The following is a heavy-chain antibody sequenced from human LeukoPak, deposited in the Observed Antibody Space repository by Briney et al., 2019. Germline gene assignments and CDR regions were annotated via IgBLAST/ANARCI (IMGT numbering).Heavy chain of an antibody. CDR3: ARDVVVAATLPNWFDP. CDR1: GYTFTGYY. J-gene: IGHJ5*02. CDR2: INPNSGGT. Sequence: ASVKVSCKASGYTFTGYYMHWVRQAPGQGLEWMGWINPNSGGTNYAQKFQGRVTMTRDTSISTAYMELSRLRSDDTAVYYCARDVVVAATLPNWFDPWGQGTLVTVSS. D-gene: IGHD2-15*01. V-gene: IGHV1-2*02.